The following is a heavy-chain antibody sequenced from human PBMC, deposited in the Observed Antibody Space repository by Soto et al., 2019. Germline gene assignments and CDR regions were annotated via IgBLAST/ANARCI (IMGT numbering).Heavy chain of an antibody. Sequence: SETLSLTCTVSGGSISSTGYYWGWIRQPPGKGLEWIGNIYYSGSTYYNPSLKSRDTISVDTSKNQFSLKLSSVTAADTAMYFCARQVSSAWPPYYYDMDVWGQGTTVTVSS. CDR2: IYYSGST. D-gene: IGHD6-25*01. V-gene: IGHV4-39*01. J-gene: IGHJ6*02. CDR3: ARQVSSAWPPYYYDMDV. CDR1: GGSISSTGYY.